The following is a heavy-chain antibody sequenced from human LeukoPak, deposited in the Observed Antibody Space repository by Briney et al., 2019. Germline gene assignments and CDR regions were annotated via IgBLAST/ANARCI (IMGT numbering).Heavy chain of an antibody. V-gene: IGHV4-30-2*01. J-gene: IGHJ3*02. CDR3: ARVEWAYHDAFDI. CDR2: IYHSGST. CDR1: GGSISSGGYY. D-gene: IGHD2-8*01. Sequence: SETLSLTCTVSGGSISSGGYYWSWIRQPPGKGLEWIGYIYHSGSTYYNPSLKSRVTISVDTSKNQFSLKLSSVTAADTAVYYCARVEWAYHDAFDIWGQGTMATVSS.